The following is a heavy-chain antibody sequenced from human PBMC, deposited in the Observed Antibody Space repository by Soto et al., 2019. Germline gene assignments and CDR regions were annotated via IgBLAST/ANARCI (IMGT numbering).Heavy chain of an antibody. D-gene: IGHD2-21*02. J-gene: IGHJ4*02. CDR1: GGSISRTGHY. CDR2: IYYAGSP. Sequence: QLQLQESGPGLVKPSETLSLTCSVSGGSISRTGHYWGWIRQPPGKGLEWIGDIYYAGSPYYNPSLKSRVTISVATSKNHFSLALTSVTAADTAVYFCARLMGVVTVDYWGQGALVTVSS. CDR3: ARLMGVVTVDY. V-gene: IGHV4-39*02.